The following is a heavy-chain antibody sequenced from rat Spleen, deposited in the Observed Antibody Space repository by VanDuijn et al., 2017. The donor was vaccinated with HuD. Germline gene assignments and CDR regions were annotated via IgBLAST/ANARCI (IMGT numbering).Heavy chain of an antibody. CDR3: ARRHYGYTDYFDY. V-gene: IGHV5-29*01. D-gene: IGHD1-11*01. Sequence: EVQLVESGGGLVQPGRSLKLSCAASGFTFNNYGMAWVRQAPTKGLEWVATISYDGIRTYYRDSVKGRFTISRDNTKSTLSLQMDSLRSEDTATYYCARRHYGYTDYFDYWGQGVMVPVSS. J-gene: IGHJ2*01. CDR1: GFTFNNYG. CDR2: ISYDGIRT.